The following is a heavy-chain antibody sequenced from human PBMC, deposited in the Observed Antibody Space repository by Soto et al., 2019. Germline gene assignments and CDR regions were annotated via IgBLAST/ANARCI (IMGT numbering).Heavy chain of an antibody. D-gene: IGHD2-15*01. CDR1: GGTFSSYT. CDR2: IIPILGIA. Sequence: GASVKVSCKASGGTFSSYTISWVRQAPGQGLEWMGRIIPILGIANYAQKFQGRVTITADKSTSTACMELSSLRSEDTAVYYCASQVVVAATQAFDIWGQGTMVTVSS. V-gene: IGHV1-69*02. J-gene: IGHJ3*02. CDR3: ASQVVVAATQAFDI.